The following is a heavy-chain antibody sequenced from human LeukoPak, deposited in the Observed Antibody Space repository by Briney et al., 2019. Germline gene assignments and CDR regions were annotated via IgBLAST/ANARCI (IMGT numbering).Heavy chain of an antibody. CDR3: AKDRHAPGRYCSSTICFPFDP. D-gene: IGHD2-2*01. CDR2: ISGSASST. CDR1: GFTFSSYS. Sequence: GGSLRLSCAASGFTFSSYSMNWVRQAPGKGLEWASAISGSASSTYHADSVKGRFTISRDNSKNTLYLQMNSLRAEDTAVYYCAKDRHAPGRYCSSTICFPFDPWGQGTLVTVSS. J-gene: IGHJ5*02. V-gene: IGHV3-23*01.